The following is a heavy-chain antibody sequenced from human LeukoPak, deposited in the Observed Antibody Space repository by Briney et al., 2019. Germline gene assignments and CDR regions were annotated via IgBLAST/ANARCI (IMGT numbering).Heavy chain of an antibody. D-gene: IGHD3-10*01. CDR2: INPSGGST. CDR1: GYTFTSYF. J-gene: IGHJ3*02. V-gene: IGHV1-46*01. Sequence: ASVKVSCKASGYTFTSYFMHWVRQAPGQGLEWMGIINPSGGSTSYAQKFQGRVTMTEDTSTDTAYMELSSLRSEDTAVYYCATHAVRGVIINAFDIWGQGTMVTVSS. CDR3: ATHAVRGVIINAFDI.